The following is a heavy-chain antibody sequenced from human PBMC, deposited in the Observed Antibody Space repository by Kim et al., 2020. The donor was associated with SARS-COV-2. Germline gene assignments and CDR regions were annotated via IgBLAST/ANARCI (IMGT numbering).Heavy chain of an antibody. Sequence: ASVKVSCKASGYTFTGYYMHWVRQAPGQGLEWMGRINPNSGGTNYAQKFQGRVTMTRDTSISTAYMELSRLRSDDTAVYYCAREGCSSTSCQDYYYYGVDVWGQGATVTVSS. CDR3: AREGCSSTSCQDYYYYGVDV. CDR2: INPNSGGT. V-gene: IGHV1-2*06. CDR1: GYTFTGYY. J-gene: IGHJ6*02. D-gene: IGHD2-2*01.